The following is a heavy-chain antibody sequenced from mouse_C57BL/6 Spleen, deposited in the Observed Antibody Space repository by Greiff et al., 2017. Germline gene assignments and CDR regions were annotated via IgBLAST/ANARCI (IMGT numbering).Heavy chain of an antibody. D-gene: IGHD2-4*01. Sequence: QVQLQQSGAELVKPGASVKISCKASGYAFSSYWMNWVKQRPGKGLEWIGQIYPGDGDTNYNGKFKGKATLTADKSSSTAYMQLSSLTSEDSAVYFGARSFYDYDGDYYAMDYRGQGTSVTVSS. CDR1: GYAFSSYW. CDR2: IYPGDGDT. CDR3: ARSFYDYDGDYYAMDY. V-gene: IGHV1-80*01. J-gene: IGHJ4*01.